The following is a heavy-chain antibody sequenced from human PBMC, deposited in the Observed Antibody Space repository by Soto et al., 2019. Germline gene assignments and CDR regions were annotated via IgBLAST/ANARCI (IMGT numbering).Heavy chain of an antibody. Sequence: NPSETLSLTCTVSGGSISNFYWSWIRQPPGKGLEWIGYGYYTGSTSYNPSLKRRVTFSADSSRGQFSLRLNSVTAADTAVYYCARTVLGPDLLADSFVDYYYYMDVWGQGTTVTVS. CDR2: GYYTGST. J-gene: IGHJ6*03. CDR1: GGSISNFY. CDR3: ARTVLGPDLLADSFVDYYYYMDV. D-gene: IGHD3-9*01. V-gene: IGHV4-59*08.